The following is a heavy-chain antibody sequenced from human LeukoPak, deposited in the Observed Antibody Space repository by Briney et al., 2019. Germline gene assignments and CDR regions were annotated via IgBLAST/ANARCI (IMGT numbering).Heavy chain of an antibody. J-gene: IGHJ4*02. CDR2: IYTSGST. CDR1: GGSLSSYY. V-gene: IGHV4-4*07. Sequence: SETLSLTCTVSGGSLSSYYGSWIRQPAGKGLEWIGRIYTSGSTNYNPSLKRRVTMSVDTSKNQFSLKLSSVTAADTAVYYCARGDPAAGQNAAGSDYWGQGTLVTVSS. CDR3: ARGDPAAGQNAAGSDY. D-gene: IGHD6-13*01.